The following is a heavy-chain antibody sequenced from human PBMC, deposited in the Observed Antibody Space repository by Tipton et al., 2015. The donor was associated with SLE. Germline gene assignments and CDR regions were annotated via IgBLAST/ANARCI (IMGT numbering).Heavy chain of an antibody. Sequence: TLSLTCTVYGGSFSGYYWSWIRQPPGKGLEWIGEINHSGSTNYNPSLKSRVTISVDTSKNQFSLELSSVTAADTAVYYCARVGEGSSSFYYFDYWGQGTLVTVSS. CDR2: INHSGST. D-gene: IGHD6-13*01. J-gene: IGHJ4*02. CDR1: GGSFSGYY. CDR3: ARVGEGSSSFYYFDY. V-gene: IGHV4-34*01.